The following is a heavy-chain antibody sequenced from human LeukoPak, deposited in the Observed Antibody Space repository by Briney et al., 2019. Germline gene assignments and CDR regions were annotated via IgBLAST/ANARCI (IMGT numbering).Heavy chain of an antibody. Sequence: GGSLRLSCAASGFTFSSYAMSWVRQAPGKGLEWVSAISGSRSYTYYADSVKGRFTISRDNSKNTLYLQMNSLRAEDTAVYYCARDSSMLRGPLVIYYFDFWGQGTLVTVSS. V-gene: IGHV3-23*01. D-gene: IGHD3-10*01. CDR3: ARDSSMLRGPLVIYYFDF. J-gene: IGHJ4*02. CDR2: ISGSRSYT. CDR1: GFTFSSYA.